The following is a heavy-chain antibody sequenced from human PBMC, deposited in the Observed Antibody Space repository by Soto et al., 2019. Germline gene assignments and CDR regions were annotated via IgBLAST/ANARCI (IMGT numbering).Heavy chain of an antibody. D-gene: IGHD2-8*01. J-gene: IGHJ6*02. CDR1: GGSISSYY. V-gene: IGHV4-59*01. Sequence: PSETVSLTCTVSGGSISSYYWSWIRQPPGKGLEWIGYIYYSGSTNYNPSLKSRVTISVDTSKNQFSLKLSSVTAADTAVYYCARDIMGTNYYYYGMDVWGQGTTVTVS. CDR2: IYYSGST. CDR3: ARDIMGTNYYYYGMDV.